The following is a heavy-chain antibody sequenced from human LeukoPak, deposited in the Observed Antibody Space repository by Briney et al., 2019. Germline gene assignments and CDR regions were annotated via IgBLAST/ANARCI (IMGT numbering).Heavy chain of an antibody. V-gene: IGHV1-69*04. Sequence: SVKVSCKGSGGTFSSYAISWVRQAPGQWLEWMGRIIPIFGIANYAQKFQGRVTITADKSTSTAYMELSSLRSEDTAVYYCARIGLCSGGSCYVDYWGQGTLVTVSS. CDR1: GGTFSSYA. D-gene: IGHD2-15*01. J-gene: IGHJ4*02. CDR3: ARIGLCSGGSCYVDY. CDR2: IIPIFGIA.